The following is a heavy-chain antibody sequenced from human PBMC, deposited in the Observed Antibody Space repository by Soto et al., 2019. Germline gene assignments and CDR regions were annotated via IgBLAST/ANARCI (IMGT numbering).Heavy chain of an antibody. Sequence: GPAVKVTRTAATRTLSSYAVSWVRPNPGQVLEWMGGIIPIFGTANYAQKFQGRVTITADKSTRTAYMELSSLRSEDTAVYYCARAPYYYGSGSPSGYYYYGMDGWGQGTTVTVS. D-gene: IGHD3-10*01. J-gene: IGHJ6*02. CDR3: ARAPYYYGSGSPSGYYYYGMDG. CDR1: TRTLSSYA. CDR2: IIPIFGTA. V-gene: IGHV1-69*06.